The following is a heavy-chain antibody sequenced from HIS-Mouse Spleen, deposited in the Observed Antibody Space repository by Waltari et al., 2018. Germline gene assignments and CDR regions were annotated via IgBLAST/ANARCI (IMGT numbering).Heavy chain of an antibody. Sequence: EVQLVESGGGLVQPGGSLRLSCAASGFPVSSNYMSWVRQAPGKGLAGVSVIYSGGSTYYADSVKGRFTISRDNSKNTLYLQMNSLRAEDTAVYYCARDATPIVGATGYFDYWGQGTLVTVSS. V-gene: IGHV3-66*01. J-gene: IGHJ4*02. CDR2: IYSGGST. D-gene: IGHD1-26*01. CDR3: ARDATPIVGATGYFDY. CDR1: GFPVSSNY.